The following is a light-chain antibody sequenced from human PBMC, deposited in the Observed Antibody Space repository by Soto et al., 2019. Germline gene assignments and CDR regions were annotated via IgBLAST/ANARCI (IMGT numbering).Light chain of an antibody. CDR1: QSVYSR. CDR2: GAS. V-gene: IGKV3-15*01. CDR3: QQYNNWPTWT. J-gene: IGKJ1*01. Sequence: ETVMTQSPATLSVSPGERAILSCRASQSVYSRLAWYQQKPGQAPRLLIYGASTRATGIPARFSGSESGTEFTLTISRLQSEDFAGYYCQQYNNWPTWTFGQGTKVDIK.